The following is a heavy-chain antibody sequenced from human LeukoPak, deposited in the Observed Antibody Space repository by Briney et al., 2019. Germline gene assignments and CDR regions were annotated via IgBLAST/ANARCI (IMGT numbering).Heavy chain of an antibody. D-gene: IGHD4-17*01. Sequence: SETLSLTCTVSGGSISSGGYYWRWLRQHPGKGLEWIGYIYYSGSTYYNPSLKSRVTISVDTSKNQFSLKLSSVTAADTAVYYCARVAISTVTLSFDYWGQGTLVTVSS. J-gene: IGHJ4*02. CDR3: ARVAISTVTLSFDY. CDR2: IYYSGST. CDR1: GGSISSGGYY. V-gene: IGHV4-31*03.